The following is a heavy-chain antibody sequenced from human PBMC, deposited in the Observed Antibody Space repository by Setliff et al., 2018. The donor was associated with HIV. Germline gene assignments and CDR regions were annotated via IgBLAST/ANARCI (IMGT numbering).Heavy chain of an antibody. J-gene: IGHJ4*02. CDR3: ARTRGRAPVSCYFDN. Sequence: KTSETLSLTCRVSSGSISGYYWSWVRQPPGRGLEWIGYVSYSGSTSYNPSLNSRVTMSVDTSRDQFSLKLSSVTAADTAVYYCARTRGRAPVSCYFDNWGQGRLVTVSS. V-gene: IGHV4-59*01. CDR2: VSYSGST. CDR1: SGSISGYY. D-gene: IGHD2-2*01.